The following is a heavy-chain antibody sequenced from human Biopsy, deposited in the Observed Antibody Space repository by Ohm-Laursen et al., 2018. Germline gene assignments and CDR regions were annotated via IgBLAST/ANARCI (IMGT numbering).Heavy chain of an antibody. CDR3: ARDKTVLNYYFASDV. CDR2: IISMVGTP. J-gene: IGHJ6*01. CDR1: GGTFNNYG. V-gene: IGHV1-69*04. D-gene: IGHD2/OR15-2a*01. Sequence: SVKVFCKASGGTFNNYGITWVRQAPGQGLEWVGRIISMVGTPKYAQKFQGRATITVDKSTSTAYLDLSSLKSEDTAVYYCARDKTVLNYYFASDVWGQGTTVTVSS.